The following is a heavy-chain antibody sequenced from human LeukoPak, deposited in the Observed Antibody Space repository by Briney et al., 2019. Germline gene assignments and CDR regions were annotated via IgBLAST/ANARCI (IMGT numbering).Heavy chain of an antibody. D-gene: IGHD3-22*01. CDR2: ISSSSSYI. CDR1: GFTFSSYS. V-gene: IGHV3-21*01. CDR3: ARDTDSSGYHDY. Sequence: GGSLRLSCAASGFTFSSYSMNWVRQAPGKGLEWVSSISSSSSYIYYADSVKGRFTISRDNAKNSLYLQMNSLRAKDTAVYYCARDTDSSGYHDYWGQGTLVTVSS. J-gene: IGHJ4*02.